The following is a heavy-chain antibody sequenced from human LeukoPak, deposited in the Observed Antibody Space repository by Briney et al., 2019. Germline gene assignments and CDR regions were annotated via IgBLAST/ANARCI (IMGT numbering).Heavy chain of an antibody. CDR1: GYIFTTYF. CDR2: INPSGGTT. Sequence: ASVKVSCKVSGYIFTTYFMHWVRQAPGQGLEWLGFINPSGGTTGYSQKFQGRVTMTRDTSTNKVYMSLSSLRSEDTAVYYCARVRGHGDMIDSWGQGTLVTVSS. CDR3: ARVRGHGDMIDS. D-gene: IGHD3-10*01. J-gene: IGHJ4*02. V-gene: IGHV1-46*01.